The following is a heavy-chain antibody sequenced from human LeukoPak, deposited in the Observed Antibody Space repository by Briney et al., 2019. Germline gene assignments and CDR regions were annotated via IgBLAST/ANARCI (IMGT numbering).Heavy chain of an antibody. V-gene: IGHV3-20*01. D-gene: IGHD6-19*01. CDR2: INWNGGST. CDR1: GFTFDDYG. J-gene: IGHJ6*03. Sequence: GGSLRLSCAASGFTFDDYGMSWVRQAPGKGLEWVSGINWNGGSTGYADSVKGRFTISRDNAKNSLYLQMNSLRAEDTALYHCAREGSGIAVASYYYYYYMDVWGKGTTVTVSS. CDR3: AREGSGIAVASYYYYYYMDV.